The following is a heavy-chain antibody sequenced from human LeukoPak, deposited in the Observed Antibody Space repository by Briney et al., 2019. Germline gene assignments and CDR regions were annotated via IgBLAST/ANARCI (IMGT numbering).Heavy chain of an antibody. J-gene: IGHJ4*02. Sequence: GGPLRLSCAASGFTFSTYDILWVPQAPGKGLDWVAYISYDGIKKYYADSVKGRFTISRDNSKNMLYFEMSSLRAEDTGVYYCVREENIKPVDGIFHYWGQGTLVSVSS. CDR1: GFTFSTYD. CDR2: ISYDGIKK. CDR3: VREENIKPVDGIFHY. V-gene: IGHV3-30*14. D-gene: IGHD6-19*01.